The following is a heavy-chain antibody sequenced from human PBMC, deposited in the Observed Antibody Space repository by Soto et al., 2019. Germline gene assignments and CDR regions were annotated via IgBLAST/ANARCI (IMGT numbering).Heavy chain of an antibody. CDR3: ARDRGSNWNYGWFDP. J-gene: IGHJ5*02. D-gene: IGHD1-7*01. CDR1: GYTFTSYG. V-gene: IGHV1-18*01. Sequence: QVQLVQSGAEVKKPGASVKVSCKASGYTFTSYGISWVRQAPGQGLEWMGRISGYNGNTNYAQKRQGRVTMTTDTSTSTAYMELRSLRSDDTAVYYCARDRGSNWNYGWFDPWGQGTLVTVSS. CDR2: ISGYNGNT.